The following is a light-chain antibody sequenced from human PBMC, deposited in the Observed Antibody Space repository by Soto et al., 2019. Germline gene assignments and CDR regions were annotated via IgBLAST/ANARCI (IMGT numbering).Light chain of an antibody. CDR1: QSVKTF. CDR3: QQRSHWLPIT. CDR2: DAS. V-gene: IGKV3-11*01. J-gene: IGKJ5*01. Sequence: IVFTVSPATLALSPGERATLSCRASQSVKTFLLWYQHRPGQAPRVLIYDASHRATGIPARFRCCGSGTDFTLTISSLEPEDDGIYYCQQRSHWLPITFGQGTRLEIK.